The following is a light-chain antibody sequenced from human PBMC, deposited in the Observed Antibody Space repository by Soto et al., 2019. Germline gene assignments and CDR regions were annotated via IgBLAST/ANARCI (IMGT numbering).Light chain of an antibody. Sequence: QSALTQPASVSGSPGQSITISCTGNSSDVGGYNYVSLYQQHPGKARKLMIYDVSNRPSGVSNRFSGSKSGNTASLTISGLQAEDEADYYCSSYTSSSTVVFGGGTQLTVL. V-gene: IGLV2-14*01. CDR3: SSYTSSSTVV. CDR1: SSDVGGYNY. CDR2: DVS. J-gene: IGLJ2*01.